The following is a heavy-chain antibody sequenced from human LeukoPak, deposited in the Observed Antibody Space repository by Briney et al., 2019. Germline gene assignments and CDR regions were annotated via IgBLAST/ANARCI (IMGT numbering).Heavy chain of an antibody. CDR3: AIAPGSGSLVHC. CDR1: GDSVSSNSAG. J-gene: IGHJ4*02. Sequence: SQTLSLTFAISGDSVSSNSAGWNWIRQSPSRGLEWLGRTYYRSKWYNDYAVSVKSRITINPDTSKNQFSLQLNSVTPEDTAVYYFAIAPGSGSLVHCWGQGTLVTVSS. V-gene: IGHV6-1*01. D-gene: IGHD3-10*01. CDR2: TYYRSKWYN.